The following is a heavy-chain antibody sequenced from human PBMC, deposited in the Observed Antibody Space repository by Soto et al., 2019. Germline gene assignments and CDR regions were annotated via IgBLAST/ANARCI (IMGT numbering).Heavy chain of an antibody. J-gene: IGHJ4*02. D-gene: IGHD1-26*01. Sequence: GGSLRVSCAASGFDFRIYAMNWVRQAPGKGLEWVAVMIGDGTSWDYADSVRGRFTISRDNSKNTLYLQMNSLRAEDTAVYYCAKDLRPDGRYDFDYWGQGTLVTVSS. CDR3: AKDLRPDGRYDFDY. V-gene: IGHV3-23*01. CDR2: MIGDGTSW. CDR1: GFDFRIYA.